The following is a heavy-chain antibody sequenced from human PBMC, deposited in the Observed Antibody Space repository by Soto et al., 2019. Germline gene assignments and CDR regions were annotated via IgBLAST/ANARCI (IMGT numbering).Heavy chain of an antibody. D-gene: IGHD7-27*01. CDR3: ASDGRGWPPNPWGI. J-gene: IGHJ3*02. CDR1: GYTFTSYG. CDR2: INAYNGNT. Sequence: SVKISCKASGYTFTSYGVSWVRPAPGQGLEWMGWINAYNGNTNYAKKLQGRVTMTTDTSTSTAYMELRSLRSEDTAVYYCASDGRGWPPNPWGIWGQGAMVTV. V-gene: IGHV1-18*01.